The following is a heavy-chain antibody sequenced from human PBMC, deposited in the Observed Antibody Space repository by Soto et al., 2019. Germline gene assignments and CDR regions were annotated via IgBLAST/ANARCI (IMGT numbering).Heavy chain of an antibody. CDR1: GFTFSSYG. D-gene: IGHD5-18*01. V-gene: IGHV3-30*18. CDR3: AKDGPVDTATPNLFDY. J-gene: IGHJ4*02. CDR2: ISYDGSNK. Sequence: VQLVESGGGLVKPGGSLRLSCAASGFTFSSYGMHWVRQAPGKGLEWVAVISYDGSNKYYADSVKGRFTISRDNSKNTLYLQMNSLRAEDTAVYYCAKDGPVDTATPNLFDYWGQGTLVTVSS.